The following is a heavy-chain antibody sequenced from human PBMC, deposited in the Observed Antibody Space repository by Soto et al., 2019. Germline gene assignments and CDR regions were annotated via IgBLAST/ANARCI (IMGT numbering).Heavy chain of an antibody. V-gene: IGHV1-69*19. CDR1: GGTFNTYA. Sequence: QVQLVQSGAEMKKPGSSVKVSCQSSGGTFNTYAMNWVRQAPGQGPEWMGDISPMFGAANYAPKFQGRVTITADESTGTSYMQLSRLTSEDTALYFCAREVQVHTPAFVYWGQGTPVPVSS. CDR2: ISPMFGAA. D-gene: IGHD3-10*01. J-gene: IGHJ4*02. CDR3: AREVQVHTPAFVY.